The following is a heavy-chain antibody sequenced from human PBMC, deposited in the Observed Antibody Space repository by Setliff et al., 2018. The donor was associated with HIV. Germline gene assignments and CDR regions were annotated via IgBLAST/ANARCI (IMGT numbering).Heavy chain of an antibody. Sequence: SETLSLTCAVYGGSFSGYYWNWIRQPPGKGLEWIGEIIPSGSTNYNTSLKSRLTISVDTSKNQFSLKLNSVTAADTAVYYCARHYRELLGDAFDIWGQGTLVTVSS. V-gene: IGHV4-34*12. J-gene: IGHJ3*02. D-gene: IGHD3-16*02. CDR3: ARHYRELLGDAFDI. CDR1: GGSFSGYY. CDR2: IIPSGST.